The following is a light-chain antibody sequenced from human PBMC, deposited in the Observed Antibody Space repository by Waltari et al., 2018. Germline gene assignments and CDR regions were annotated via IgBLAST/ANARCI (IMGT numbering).Light chain of an antibody. CDR2: ETD. CDR3: GVWDSSLSAYV. Sequence: QSAVTQPPSVSAAPGQKVTISCSGSSFHIGKNHVSWYKQHPGTAPKLLIYETDKRPSGIPGRFSGSKSGTAATLGITGLQTGDEADDYCGVWDSSLSAYVFGPGTNVAVL. V-gene: IGLV1-51*02. J-gene: IGLJ1*01. CDR1: SFHIGKNH.